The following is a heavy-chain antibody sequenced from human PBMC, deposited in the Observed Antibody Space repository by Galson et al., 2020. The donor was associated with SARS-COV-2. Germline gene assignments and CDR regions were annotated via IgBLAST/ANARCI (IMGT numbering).Heavy chain of an antibody. CDR3: ARAWDSSTWKTYFDY. D-gene: IGHD6-13*01. J-gene: IGHJ4*02. Sequence: SVKVSCKASGYTFISYGISWVRQAPGQGLEWMGWISDYNVNTNYAQRLQGRVTMTTDTSTRTAYMELRSLRSDDTAVYYCARAWDSSTWKTYFDYWGQGTLVTVSS. CDR1: GYTFISYG. V-gene: IGHV1-18*01. CDR2: ISDYNVNT.